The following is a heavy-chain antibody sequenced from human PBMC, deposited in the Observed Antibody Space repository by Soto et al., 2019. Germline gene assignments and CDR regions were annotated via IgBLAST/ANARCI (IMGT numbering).Heavy chain of an antibody. CDR1: GGSISSYY. Sequence: SETLSLTCTVSGGSISSYYWTWIRQPAGKGLEWIGRIYSSGNTKYNPSLQSRVTMSLDTSNNQFSLRLTSVTAADTAVYYCARGQRFSDWFDPWGQGTLVTVSS. J-gene: IGHJ5*02. D-gene: IGHD3-3*01. V-gene: IGHV4-4*07. CDR3: ARGQRFSDWFDP. CDR2: IYSSGNT.